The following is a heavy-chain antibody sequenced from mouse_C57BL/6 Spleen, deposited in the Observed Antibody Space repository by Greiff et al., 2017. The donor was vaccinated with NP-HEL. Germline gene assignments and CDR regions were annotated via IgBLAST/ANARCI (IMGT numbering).Heavy chain of an antibody. J-gene: IGHJ3*01. CDR1: GFTFSDYG. CDR3: ARDYGSSYSFAY. D-gene: IGHD1-1*01. CDR2: ISSGSSTI. V-gene: IGHV5-17*01. Sequence: EVKVVESGGGLVKPGGSLKLSCAASGFTFSDYGMHWVRQAPEKGLEWVAYISSGSSTIYYADTVKGRFTISRDNAKNTLFLQMTSLRSEDTAMYYCARDYGSSYSFAYWGQGTLVTVSA.